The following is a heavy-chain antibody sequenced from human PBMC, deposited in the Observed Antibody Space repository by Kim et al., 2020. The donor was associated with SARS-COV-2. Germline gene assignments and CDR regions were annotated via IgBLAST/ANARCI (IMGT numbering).Heavy chain of an antibody. J-gene: IGHJ6*02. CDR1: GYTFTSYA. V-gene: IGHV7-4-1*02. D-gene: IGHD2-15*01. CDR3: ASAGYCSGGSCYLAIYYYYGXDV. CDR2: INTNTGNP. Sequence: ASVKVSCKASGYTFTSYAMNWVRQAPGQGLEWMGWINTNTGNPTYAQGFTGRFVFSLDTSVSTAYLQISSLKAEDTAVYYCASAGYCSGGSCYLAIYYYYGXDVWGQGTTVTVSS.